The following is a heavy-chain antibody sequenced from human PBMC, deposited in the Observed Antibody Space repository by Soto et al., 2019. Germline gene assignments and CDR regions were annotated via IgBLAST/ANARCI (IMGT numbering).Heavy chain of an antibody. CDR3: GWGAYFSDY. D-gene: IGHD3-16*01. CDR1: GFSFSSYG. Sequence: QVQLVESGGGVVQPGRSLRLSCAASGFSFSSYGMHWVRQAPGKGLAWVATIWYDGNTKYYADSVKGRFTISRDNSKDPLYLQMNSLRDEDTGVYYCGWGAYFSDYWGQGTLVTVSS. CDR2: IWYDGNTK. V-gene: IGHV3-33*01. J-gene: IGHJ4*02.